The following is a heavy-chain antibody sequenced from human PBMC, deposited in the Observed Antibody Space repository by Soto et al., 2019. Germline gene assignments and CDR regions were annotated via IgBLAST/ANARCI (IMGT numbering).Heavy chain of an antibody. CDR2: ISVYDGNT. J-gene: IGHJ4*02. Sequence: QVQLVQSGAEVKKPGASVKVSCKTSGYTFASYGISWVRQGPGQGFEWMGWISVYDGNTKYAPKLQGRVTITTDRSTRTAYMELRSLRSDDTAVYYCARDSPFDYWGQGTLVTVSS. V-gene: IGHV1-18*04. CDR3: ARDSPFDY. CDR1: GYTFASYG.